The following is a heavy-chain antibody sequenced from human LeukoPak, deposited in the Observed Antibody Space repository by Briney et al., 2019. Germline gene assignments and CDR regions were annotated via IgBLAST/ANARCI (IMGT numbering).Heavy chain of an antibody. V-gene: IGHV3-23*01. CDR1: GFSNYA. CDR3: ARDPYYYDSSGYSP. CDR2: ISGDGSAT. Sequence: GGSLRLSCAASGFSNYAMAWVRQAPGKGLEWVSAISGDGSATYYGNSVKGRFTISRDNAKNSLYLQMNSLRAEDTAVYYCARDPYYYDSSGYSPWGQGTLVTVSS. D-gene: IGHD3-22*01. J-gene: IGHJ4*02.